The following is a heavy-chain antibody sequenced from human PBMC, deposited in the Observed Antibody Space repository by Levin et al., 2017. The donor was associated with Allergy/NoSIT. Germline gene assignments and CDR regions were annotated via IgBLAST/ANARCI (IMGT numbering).Heavy chain of an antibody. V-gene: IGHV3-21*01. D-gene: IGHD6-13*01. CDR2: ISSSSSYI. Sequence: GGSLRLSCAASGFTFSSYSMNWVRQAPGKGLEWVSSISSSSSYIYYADSVKGRFTISRDNAKNSLYLQMNSLRAEDTAVYYCARSSSWYSLNFDYWGQGTLVTVSS. J-gene: IGHJ4*02. CDR3: ARSSSWYSLNFDY. CDR1: GFTFSSYS.